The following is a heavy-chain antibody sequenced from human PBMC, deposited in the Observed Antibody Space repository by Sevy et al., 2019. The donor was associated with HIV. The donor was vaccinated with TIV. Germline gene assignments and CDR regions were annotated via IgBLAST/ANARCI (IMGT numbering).Heavy chain of an antibody. D-gene: IGHD3-3*01. Sequence: ASVKVSCKVFGFNFATYGISWVRQAHGQGPEWMGWISPYNGNTKYAHKLQARITLTTDTSTATVYMELKSLISDDTAVYYCARVGFGVALYGMDVWGRGTAVTVSS. V-gene: IGHV1-18*01. CDR2: ISPYNGNT. CDR1: GFNFATYG. J-gene: IGHJ6*02. CDR3: ARVGFGVALYGMDV.